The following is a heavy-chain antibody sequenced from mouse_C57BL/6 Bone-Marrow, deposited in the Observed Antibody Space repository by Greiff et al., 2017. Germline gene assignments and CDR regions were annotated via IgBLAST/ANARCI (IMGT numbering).Heavy chain of an antibody. CDR1: GYTFTSYW. Sequence: QVQLQQPGAELVMPGASVKLSCKASGYTFTSYWLTWVKQRPGQGLEWIGEIDPSVSYTTYNQKFKGKSTLTVEKSSSTAYMQLSSLTSADSAVYDCAAYGYYGFAYWGQGTLVTVSA. CDR3: AAYGYYGFAY. D-gene: IGHD2-3*01. J-gene: IGHJ3*01. CDR2: IDPSVSYT. V-gene: IGHV1-69*01.